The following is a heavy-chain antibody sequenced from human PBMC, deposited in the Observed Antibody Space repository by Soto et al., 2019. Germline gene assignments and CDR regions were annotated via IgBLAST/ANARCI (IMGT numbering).Heavy chain of an antibody. V-gene: IGHV4-31*03. D-gene: IGHD3-16*02. CDR3: ARMGLHLGELSRNWFDP. CDR1: GGPISSGDYN. Sequence: QFQLQESGPELVKPSQTLSLTCTLSGGPISSGDYNWSWIRHPPGKGLEWIGNIFYSGRTNYTPSLKSRLNISLDTSNNHFFLKLTSVTAADTAVYYCARMGLHLGELSRNWFDPWGQGTLVTVSS. CDR2: IFYSGRT. J-gene: IGHJ5*02.